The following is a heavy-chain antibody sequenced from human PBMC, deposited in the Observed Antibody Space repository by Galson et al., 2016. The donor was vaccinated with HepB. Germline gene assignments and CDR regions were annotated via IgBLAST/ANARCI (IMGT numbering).Heavy chain of an antibody. J-gene: IGHJ2*01. CDR3: ARGSSGYSYDYLGWYFDL. CDR1: GFAFSSYA. CDR2: ISGSGGTT. V-gene: IGHV3-23*01. Sequence: SLRLSCAASGFAFSSYAITWVRQAPGRGLEWVSVISGSGGTTYYADSVKGHFTISRDNSKSTLYLQMSSLRADDTAVYYCARGSSGYSYDYLGWYFDLWGRGTLVTVSS. D-gene: IGHD5-18*01.